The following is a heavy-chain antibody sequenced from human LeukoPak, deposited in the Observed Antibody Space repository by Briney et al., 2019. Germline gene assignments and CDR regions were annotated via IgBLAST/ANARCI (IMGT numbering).Heavy chain of an antibody. J-gene: IGHJ3*02. D-gene: IGHD6-19*01. Sequence: ASVKVSCKASGYTFASYYMHWVRQAPGQGLEWMGIINPSGGSTSYAQKFQGRVTMTRDTSTSTVYMELSSLSSEDTAVYYCARGGRERYSSGWTDAFDIWGQGTMVTVSS. CDR2: INPSGGST. CDR3: ARGGRERYSSGWTDAFDI. CDR1: GYTFASYY. V-gene: IGHV1-46*01.